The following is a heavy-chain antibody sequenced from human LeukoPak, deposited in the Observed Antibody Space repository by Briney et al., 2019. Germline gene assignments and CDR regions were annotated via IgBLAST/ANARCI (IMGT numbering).Heavy chain of an antibody. V-gene: IGHV3-48*01. CDR2: ISSSDSTI. J-gene: IGHJ4*02. Sequence: QPGGSLRLSRAASGFTFNKFGMNWVRQAPGKGLEWVSYISSSDSTIYYADSVKGRFTISRDIAKNSLYLQMDSLRAEDTAVYYCARALAAAYKIDYWGQGTLVTVSS. D-gene: IGHD6-25*01. CDR3: ARALAAAYKIDY. CDR1: GFTFNKFG.